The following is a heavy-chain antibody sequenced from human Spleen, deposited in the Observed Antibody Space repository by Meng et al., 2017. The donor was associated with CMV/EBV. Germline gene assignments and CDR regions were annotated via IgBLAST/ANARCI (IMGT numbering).Heavy chain of an antibody. CDR2: INSDGSST. Sequence: GGSLRLSCAASGFTFSSYWMHWVRQAPGKGLMWVSRINSDGSSTSHADYVKGRFTISRDNSKNTLYLQMNSLRAEDTAVYYCAREGKRYCSSASCHPFDYWGQGTLVTVSS. D-gene: IGHD2-2*01. J-gene: IGHJ4*02. V-gene: IGHV3-74*01. CDR3: AREGKRYCSSASCHPFDY. CDR1: GFTFSSYW.